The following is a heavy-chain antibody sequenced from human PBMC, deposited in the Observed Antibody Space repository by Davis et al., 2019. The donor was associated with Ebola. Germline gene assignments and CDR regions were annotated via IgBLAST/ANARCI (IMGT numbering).Heavy chain of an antibody. D-gene: IGHD1-26*01. V-gene: IGHV3-30*03. CDR2: ISYDGSNK. CDR3: ARVPRIVVATDAFDI. Sequence: GESPKIFRAASGFTFSSYGMHRVRQAPGKGLEWVGVISYDGSNKYYADSVKGRFTISRDNSKNTLYLQMNSLRAEDTAVYYCARVPRIVVATDAFDIWGQGTMVTVSS. CDR1: GFTFSSYG. J-gene: IGHJ3*02.